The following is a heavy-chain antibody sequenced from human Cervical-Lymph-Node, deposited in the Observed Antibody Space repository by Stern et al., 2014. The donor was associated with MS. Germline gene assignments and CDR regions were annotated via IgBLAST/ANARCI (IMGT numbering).Heavy chain of an antibody. CDR3: TSEPLDWTYYFDH. CDR2: IRTNPHSYAT. CDR1: GLTICESA. J-gene: IGHJ4*02. Sequence: EVQPGECVGGVVQCGGYLKILWAGTGLTICESAVHWVRQAFGVELECVGRIRTNPHSYATAYATSVKDRFTIYRDDTKNMAYLQKNSLKTEDTAVYYCTSEPLDWTYYFDHWGQRTLVTVSS. D-gene: IGHD3-9*01. V-gene: IGHV3-73*01.